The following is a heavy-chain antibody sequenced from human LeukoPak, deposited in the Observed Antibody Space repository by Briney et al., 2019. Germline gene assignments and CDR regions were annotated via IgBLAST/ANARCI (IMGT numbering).Heavy chain of an antibody. J-gene: IGHJ4*02. CDR3: ARGGDSFWGSGSYFDY. D-gene: IGHD3-10*01. Sequence: ASVKVSCKASGYTFTKYGVTWVRQAPGQGLEWMGWISTYNGNTNYAQKLQGRVTMTTDTSTSTAYMELRSLRSDDTAVYYCARGGDSFWGSGSYFDYWGQGTLVTVSS. V-gene: IGHV1-18*01. CDR1: GYTFTKYG. CDR2: ISTYNGNT.